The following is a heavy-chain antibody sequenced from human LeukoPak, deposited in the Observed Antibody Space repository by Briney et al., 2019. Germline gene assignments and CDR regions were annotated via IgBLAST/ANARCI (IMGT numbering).Heavy chain of an antibody. CDR2: IYTSGST. CDR3: AREGKYYYYMDV. Sequence: SETLSLTCTVSGGSISNYYWSWIRQPAGKGLEWIGHIYTSGSTNYNPPLKSRVTMSVDTSKNQFSLKLSSVTAADTAVYYCAREGKYYYYMDVWGKGTTVIVSS. D-gene: IGHD6-6*01. V-gene: IGHV4-4*07. CDR1: GGSISNYY. J-gene: IGHJ6*03.